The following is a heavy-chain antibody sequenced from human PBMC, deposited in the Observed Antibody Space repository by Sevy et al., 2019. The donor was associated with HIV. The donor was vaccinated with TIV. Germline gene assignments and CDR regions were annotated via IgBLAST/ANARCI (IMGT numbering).Heavy chain of an antibody. CDR2: IKQVGSEK. Sequence: GGSLRLSCAASGFTFSSYWMSWVRQAPGKGLEWVANIKQVGSEKYYVESVKGRFTISRDNAKSSLYLQWNSLRAEDTAIYYCARSYFGSGTSYGMDVWGQGTTVTVSS. CDR1: GFTFSSYW. V-gene: IGHV3-7*01. J-gene: IGHJ6*02. D-gene: IGHD3-10*01. CDR3: ARSYFGSGTSYGMDV.